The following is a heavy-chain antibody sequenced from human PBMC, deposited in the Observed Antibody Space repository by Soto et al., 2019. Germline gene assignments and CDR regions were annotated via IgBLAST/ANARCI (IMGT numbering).Heavy chain of an antibody. D-gene: IGHD2-21*02. CDR1: GGSFSGYY. Sequence: QVQLQQWGAGLLKPSETLSLTCAVYGGSFSGYYWSWIRQPPGKGLEWSGERNHSGSTNYNPSLKRRATISVATDNNQFSRMLCSVTAAGAEVDSCARIHRINPNIVVVTAIRTNSKDSFDYWGQGTLVTVSS. CDR2: RNHSGST. V-gene: IGHV4-34*01. CDR3: ARIHRINPNIVVVTAIRTNSKDSFDY. J-gene: IGHJ4*02.